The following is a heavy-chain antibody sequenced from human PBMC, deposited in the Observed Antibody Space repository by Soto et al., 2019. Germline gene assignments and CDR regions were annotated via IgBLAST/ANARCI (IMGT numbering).Heavy chain of an antibody. D-gene: IGHD2-21*02. Sequence: QVQLVQSGAEEKKPGASVKVSCKASGYTFNSYAMHWVRQAPGQRLEWMGWINAGNGNTKYSQKFQGRVTITRDTSASTAYMELSSLRSEETAVYYCARSIVVVTALDYWGQGTLVTVSS. CDR3: ARSIVVVTALDY. V-gene: IGHV1-3*05. J-gene: IGHJ4*02. CDR1: GYTFNSYA. CDR2: INAGNGNT.